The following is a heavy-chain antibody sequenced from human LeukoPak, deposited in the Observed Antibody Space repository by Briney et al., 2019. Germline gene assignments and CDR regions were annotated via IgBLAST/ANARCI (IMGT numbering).Heavy chain of an antibody. D-gene: IGHD1-26*01. CDR3: ARRGGSGRAFDY. CDR2: IYYTGST. Sequence: PSETLSLTCSVSGASISGGTYYWGWIRQPPGRGLEWIGSIYYTGSTYDNPSLKSRVTISVDTSKNQFSLKLSSVTAADTAVYYCARRGGSGRAFDYWGQGTLVTVSS. J-gene: IGHJ4*02. V-gene: IGHV4-39*01. CDR1: GASISGGTYY.